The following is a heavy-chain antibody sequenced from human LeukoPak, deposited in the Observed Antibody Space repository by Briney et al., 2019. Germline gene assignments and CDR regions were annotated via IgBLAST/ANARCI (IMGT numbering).Heavy chain of an antibody. J-gene: IGHJ1*01. CDR2: ITSSSSEI. V-gene: IGHV3-21*03. CDR3: ARVSSTMTVDKDFQH. Sequence: GGSLRLSCAASGFTFSSYTMNWVRQVPGKGLEWVSAITSSSSEIYYADSVKGRFTISRDNAKNSLYLQMNSLRAEDTAVYYCARVSSTMTVDKDFQHWGQGTLVTVSS. D-gene: IGHD5-12*01. CDR1: GFTFSSYT.